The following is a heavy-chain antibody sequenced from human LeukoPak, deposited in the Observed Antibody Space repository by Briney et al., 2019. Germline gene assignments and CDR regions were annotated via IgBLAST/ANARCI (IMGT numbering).Heavy chain of an antibody. CDR2: ISSSGSTI. V-gene: IGHV3-11*04. CDR3: ARGRWLQLLGDY. J-gene: IGHJ4*02. CDR1: GFTFSNAW. D-gene: IGHD5-24*01. Sequence: GGSLRLSCAASGFTFSNAWMSWIRQAPGKGLEWVSYISSSGSTIYYADSVKGRFTISRDNAKNSLYLQMNSLRAEDTAVYYCARGRWLQLLGDYWGQGTLVTVSS.